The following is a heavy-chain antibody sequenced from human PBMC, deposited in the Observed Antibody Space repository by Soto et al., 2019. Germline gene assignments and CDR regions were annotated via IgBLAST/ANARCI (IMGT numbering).Heavy chain of an antibody. CDR2: MNPNSGNT. J-gene: IGHJ4*02. CDR3: ARAPPGAHYYFDY. CDR1: GYTSTSYD. V-gene: IGHV1-8*01. D-gene: IGHD7-27*01. Sequence: QVQLVQSGAEVKKPGASVKVSCKASGYTSTSYDINWVRQAAGQGLEWMGWMNPNSGNTGYAQKFQGRVTMTRDTSKTTACMELSSLRSEDTAVYYCARAPPGAHYYFDYWGQGTLVTVSS.